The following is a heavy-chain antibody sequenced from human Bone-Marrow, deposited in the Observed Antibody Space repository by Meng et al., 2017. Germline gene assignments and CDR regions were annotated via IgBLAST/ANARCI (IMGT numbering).Heavy chain of an antibody. Sequence: ASVKVSCKASGYTFTSYDINWVRQATGQGLEWMGWMNPNSGNTGYAQKFQGRVTITRNTPISTAYMELSSLRSEDTAVYYCARVPRKAYYDSSGYYSDYWGQGTLVTVSS. V-gene: IGHV1-8*03. J-gene: IGHJ4*02. CDR3: ARVPRKAYYDSSGYYSDY. CDR1: GYTFTSYD. D-gene: IGHD3-22*01. CDR2: MNPNSGNT.